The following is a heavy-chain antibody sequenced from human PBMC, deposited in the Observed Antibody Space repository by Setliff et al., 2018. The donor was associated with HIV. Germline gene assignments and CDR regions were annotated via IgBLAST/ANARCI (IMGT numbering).Heavy chain of an antibody. Sequence: SETLSLTCTVSGDSISSGDYYWSWIRQPPGKGLEWIGEINHSGGTNYNPSLKSRVTMSVDTSKNQFSLKLSSVTAADTAVFYCARGGYSYGFGRHRAYFQYWGQGTLVTVSS. D-gene: IGHD5-18*01. CDR1: GDSISSGDYY. V-gene: IGHV4-61*08. CDR3: ARGGYSYGFGRHRAYFQY. J-gene: IGHJ1*01. CDR2: INHSGGT.